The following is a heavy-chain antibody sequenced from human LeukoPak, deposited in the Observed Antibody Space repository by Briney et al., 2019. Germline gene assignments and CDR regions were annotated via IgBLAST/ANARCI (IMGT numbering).Heavy chain of an antibody. Sequence: GGSLRLSCAASGFTFRSYGMHWVRQAPGKGLEWVAVISYDGSNKYYADSVKGRFTISRDNSKNTLYLQMNSLRAEDTAVYYCARAFLIQPGPNDFDYWGQGTLVTVSS. CDR1: GFTFRSYG. CDR2: ISYDGSNK. J-gene: IGHJ4*02. CDR3: ARAFLIQPGPNDFDY. D-gene: IGHD5-18*01. V-gene: IGHV3-30*03.